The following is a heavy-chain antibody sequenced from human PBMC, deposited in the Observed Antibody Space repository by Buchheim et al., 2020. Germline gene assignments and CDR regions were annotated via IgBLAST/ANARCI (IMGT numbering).Heavy chain of an antibody. CDR1: GFTFSSNA. CDR3: AKTVTVGSYYFAY. CDR2: ISAGGGRT. V-gene: IGHV3-23*01. Sequence: EVQLLESGGGLVQRGGSLRLSCGASGFTFSSNAMSWVRKAPGKGLEWVSDISAGGGRTYYSDSVKGRFTISRDASKNPLYLQMNSLRAEDSAIYYCAKTVTVGSYYFAYWGQGTL. D-gene: IGHD4-17*01. J-gene: IGHJ4*02.